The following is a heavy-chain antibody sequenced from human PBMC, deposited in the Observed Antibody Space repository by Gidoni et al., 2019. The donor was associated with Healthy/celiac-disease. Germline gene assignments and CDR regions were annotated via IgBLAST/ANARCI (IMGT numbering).Heavy chain of an antibody. CDR2: IYPGDSDT. J-gene: IGHJ5*02. V-gene: IGHV5-51*01. CDR1: GYSFTSYW. CDR3: ARRAGMASWFDP. Sequence: EVQLVQSGAELIKPGESLNISCKGPGYSFTSYWLGWVSQMPGKGLECMGVIYPGDSDTRYSPSFQGQVTISADKSISTAYLQWSSLKASDTAMYYCARRAGMASWFDPWGQGTLVTVSS.